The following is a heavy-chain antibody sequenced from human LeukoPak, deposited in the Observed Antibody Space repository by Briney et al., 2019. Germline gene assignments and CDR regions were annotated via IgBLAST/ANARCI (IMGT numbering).Heavy chain of an antibody. V-gene: IGHV4-34*01. CDR1: GGSFSGYY. CDR3: ANDQWLGAFDI. J-gene: IGHJ3*02. D-gene: IGHD6-19*01. Sequence: SSETLSLTCAVYGGSFSGYYWSWIRQPPGKGLEWIGEINHSGSTNYNPSLKSRVTISVDTSKNQFSLKLSSVTAADTAVYYCANDQWLGAFDIWGQGTMVTVSS. CDR2: INHSGST.